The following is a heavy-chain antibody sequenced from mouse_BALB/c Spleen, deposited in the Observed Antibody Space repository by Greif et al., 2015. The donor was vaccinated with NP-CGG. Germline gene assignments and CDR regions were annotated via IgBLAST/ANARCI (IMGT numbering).Heavy chain of an antibody. J-gene: IGHJ4*01. V-gene: IGHV1S81*02. CDR3: ARSDGYIYAMDY. CDR1: GYTFTSYW. D-gene: IGHD2-3*01. Sequence: VQLQQSGAELVKPGASVKLSCKASGYTFTSYWMHWVKQRPGRGLEWIGEINPSNGRTNYNEKFKSKATLTVDKSSSTAYMQLSSLASEDSAVYYCARSDGYIYAMDYWGQGTSVTVSS. CDR2: INPSNGRT.